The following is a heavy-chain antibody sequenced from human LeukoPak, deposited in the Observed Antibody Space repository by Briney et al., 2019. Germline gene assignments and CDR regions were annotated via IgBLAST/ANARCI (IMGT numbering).Heavy chain of an antibody. CDR2: IYHSGST. Sequence: PSETLSLTCAVSGYSLSSGFYWGWIRQPPGKGLEWIGSIYHSGSTYYNPSLKSRVTISVDRSKNQVSLELRSVTAADTAVFYCARGDSGWYLGLGFDYWGQGTLVTVSS. J-gene: IGHJ4*02. V-gene: IGHV4-38-2*01. CDR1: GYSLSSGFY. D-gene: IGHD6-19*01. CDR3: ARGDSGWYLGLGFDY.